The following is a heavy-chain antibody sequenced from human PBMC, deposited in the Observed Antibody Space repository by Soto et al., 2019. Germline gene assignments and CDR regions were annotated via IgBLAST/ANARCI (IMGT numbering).Heavy chain of an antibody. CDR2: IFGSGGGI. J-gene: IGHJ4*02. D-gene: IGHD2-21*02. Sequence: EVQLLESGGGLVQPGGSLRLSCAASGFPFSIYAMTWVRQAPGKGLECVSGIFGSGGGIQYADSVKGRFTISRDNSRNTLYLQMNSLRAEDTAVYYCAKDAVSGDGLWLMDDWGQGTLVTVSS. CDR1: GFPFSIYA. V-gene: IGHV3-23*01. CDR3: AKDAVSGDGLWLMDD.